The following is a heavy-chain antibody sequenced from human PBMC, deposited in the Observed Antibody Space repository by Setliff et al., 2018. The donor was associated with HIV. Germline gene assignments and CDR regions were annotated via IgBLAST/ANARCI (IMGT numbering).Heavy chain of an antibody. J-gene: IGHJ4*02. CDR3: ARGKRGGNYYFDY. Sequence: SETLSLTCTVSNGSFSGYFWHWIRQAPGGGLEWIGAVNHGGETNYNPSLESRATISADTSKRQFALALSSVTATDTAVYYCARGKRGGNYYFDYWGQGALVTVSS. D-gene: IGHD1-7*01. CDR2: VNHGGET. CDR1: NGSFSGYF. V-gene: IGHV4-34*01.